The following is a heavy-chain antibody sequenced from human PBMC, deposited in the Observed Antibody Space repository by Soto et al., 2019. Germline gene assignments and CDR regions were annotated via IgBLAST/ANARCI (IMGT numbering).Heavy chain of an antibody. CDR2: IKQDGSEK. V-gene: IGHV3-7*01. J-gene: IGHJ3*02. Sequence: GGSLRLSCAASGFTFSSYWMSWVRQAPGKGLEWVANIKQDGSEKYYVDSVKGRFTISRDNAKNSLYLQMNSLRAEDTAVYYCASRGRRGSSSAFDIWGQGTMVTVSS. D-gene: IGHD6-6*01. CDR3: ASRGRRGSSSAFDI. CDR1: GFTFSSYW.